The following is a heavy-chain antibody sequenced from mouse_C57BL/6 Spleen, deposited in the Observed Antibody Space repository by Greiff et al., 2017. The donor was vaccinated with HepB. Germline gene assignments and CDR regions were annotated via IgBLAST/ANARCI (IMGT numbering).Heavy chain of an antibody. D-gene: IGHD2-4*01. V-gene: IGHV1-54*01. J-gene: IGHJ2*01. CDR1: GYAFTNYL. CDR2: INPGSGGT. CDR3: ARIDYDYGGDY. Sequence: VKLQESGAELVRPGTSVKVSCKASGYAFTNYLIEWVKQRPGQGLEWIGVINPGSGGTNYNEKFKGKATLTADKSSSTAYMQLSSLTSEDSAVYFCARIDYDYGGDYWGQGTTLTVSS.